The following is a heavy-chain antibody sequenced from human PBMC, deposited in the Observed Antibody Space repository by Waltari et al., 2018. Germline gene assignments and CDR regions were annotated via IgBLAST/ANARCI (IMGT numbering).Heavy chain of an antibody. CDR3: ARDRRFRELPKGSGYYYYMDV. J-gene: IGHJ6*03. V-gene: IGHV4-34*01. D-gene: IGHD3-10*01. CDR1: GGSFSGYY. CDR2: INHSGST. Sequence: QVQLQQWGAGLLKPSETLSLTCAVYGGSFSGYYWSWIRQPPGKGLEWIGEINHSGSTNYNPSLKSRVTISVDTSKNQFSLKLSSVTAADTAVYYCARDRRFRELPKGSGYYYYMDVWGKGTTVTVSS.